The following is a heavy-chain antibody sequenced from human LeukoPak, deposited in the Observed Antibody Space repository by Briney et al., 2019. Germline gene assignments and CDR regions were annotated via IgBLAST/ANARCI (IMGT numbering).Heavy chain of an antibody. D-gene: IGHD2-15*01. CDR1: GFTFSSYS. CDR3: ARNPDIVVVVAATGDNWFDP. V-gene: IGHV3-21*01. Sequence: GGSLRLSCAASGFTFSSYSMNWVRQAPGKGLEWVSSISSGSYIYYADSVKGRFTISRDNAKNSLYLQMNSLRAEDTAVYYCARNPDIVVVVAATGDNWFDPWGQGTLVTVSS. J-gene: IGHJ5*02. CDR2: ISSGSYI.